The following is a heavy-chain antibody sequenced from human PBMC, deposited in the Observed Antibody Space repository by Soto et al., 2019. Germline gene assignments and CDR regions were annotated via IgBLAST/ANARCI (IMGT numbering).Heavy chain of an antibody. CDR1: GDTLSKYG. V-gene: IGHV1-69*06. CDR3: AKSRVGVSWCLVDV. CDR2: ITPIFGTP. Sequence: QVQLVQSGAEVKKPGSSVKVSCKASGDTLSKYGVSWVRQAPGQGLEWMGGITPIFGTPTYAQRFQGRVTITADKSTSTSHLELTSLRSDDTAVYYCAKSRVGVSWCLVDVWGQGTTVTVSS. J-gene: IGHJ6*02. D-gene: IGHD2-21*02.